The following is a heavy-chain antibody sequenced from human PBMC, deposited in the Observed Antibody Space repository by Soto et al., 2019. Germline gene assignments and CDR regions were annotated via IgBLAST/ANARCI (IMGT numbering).Heavy chain of an antibody. J-gene: IGHJ4*02. D-gene: IGHD4-17*01. CDR3: ATTVTTVDY. CDR2: ISSSGSPI. V-gene: IGHV3-48*03. Sequence: GGSLRLSCAASGFSFSGYGMNWVRQAPGKGLEWISYISSSGSPIYYADSLKGRFTISRDNAKNSLYLQMNSLRAEDTAVYYCATTVTTVDYWGQGTLVTVS. CDR1: GFSFSGYG.